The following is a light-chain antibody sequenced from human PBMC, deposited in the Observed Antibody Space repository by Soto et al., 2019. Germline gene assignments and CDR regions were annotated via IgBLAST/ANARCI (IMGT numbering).Light chain of an antibody. V-gene: IGKV3-15*01. CDR2: GTS. Sequence: EIVMTQSPATLSVSPGERATLSCRASQTVSGNLAWYQQKPGQAPRLIIYGTSTRATGISARFSGSGSGTEFALAISSLQSEDFAVYYCQQYNKWPLTFGGGTKVEIK. CDR1: QTVSGN. J-gene: IGKJ4*01. CDR3: QQYNKWPLT.